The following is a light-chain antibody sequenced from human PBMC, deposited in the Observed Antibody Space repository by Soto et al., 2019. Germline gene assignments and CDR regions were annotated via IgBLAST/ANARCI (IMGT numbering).Light chain of an antibody. CDR2: WAS. V-gene: IGKV4-1*01. CDR1: QSVLYSSNNKNY. CDR3: QQYYITPLT. Sequence: DIVMTQSPDSLAVSLGERATINCKSSQSVLYSSNNKNYLAWYQQKPGQPPKLLIYWASTRESVVPDRFSGSGSGTDFTLTISSLQDEDVAVYYCQQYYITPLTFGGGTKVEIK. J-gene: IGKJ4*01.